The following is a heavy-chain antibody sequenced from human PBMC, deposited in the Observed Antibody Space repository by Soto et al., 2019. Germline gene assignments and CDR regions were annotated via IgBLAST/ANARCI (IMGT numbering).Heavy chain of an antibody. J-gene: IGHJ4*02. D-gene: IGHD3-3*01. CDR3: ARSRIIIFGLVINDLNY. CDR1: GYTFTGYY. Sequence: GASVKVSCKASGYTFTGYYIHWVRQAPGQGLERVGRINTNSGDTNYAQKFQGWVAMTRDTSVSTAYMELSRLRSDDTAVYYCARSRIIIFGLVINDLNYWGQGALVTVSS. CDR2: INTNSGDT. V-gene: IGHV1-2*04.